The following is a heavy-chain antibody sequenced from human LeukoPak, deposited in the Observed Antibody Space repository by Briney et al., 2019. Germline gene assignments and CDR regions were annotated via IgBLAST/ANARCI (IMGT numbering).Heavy chain of an antibody. CDR2: ISSSNSFK. V-gene: IGHV3-21*01. Sequence: GGSLRLSCAASGFPFDTYPMNWVRQAPGKGLEWVASISSSNSFKNYADSVKGRFTISRDNAQNSLYLQMSSLRAEDTGLYYCATMGEHWLLKDIWGQGTMVIVSS. CDR1: GFPFDTYP. CDR3: ATMGEHWLLKDI. D-gene: IGHD6-19*01. J-gene: IGHJ3*02.